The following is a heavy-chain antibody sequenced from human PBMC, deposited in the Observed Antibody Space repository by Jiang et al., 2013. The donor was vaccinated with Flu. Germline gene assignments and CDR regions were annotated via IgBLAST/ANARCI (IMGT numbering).Heavy chain of an antibody. CDR3: ARGAYQEYQRQSFYYFGLDV. CDR2: IFYTGST. D-gene: IGHD2-2*01. V-gene: IGHV4-30-4*01. J-gene: IGHJ6*02. CDR1: GGSIISSNHY. Sequence: GSGLVKPSQTLSLTCSVSGGSIISSNHYWSWIRQPPGKGLEWIGYIFYTGSTYYSPSLKSRVMMSVETSKNQFSLNLSSVTAADTAVYYCARGAYQEYQRQSFYYFGLDVWGHGTTVTVSS.